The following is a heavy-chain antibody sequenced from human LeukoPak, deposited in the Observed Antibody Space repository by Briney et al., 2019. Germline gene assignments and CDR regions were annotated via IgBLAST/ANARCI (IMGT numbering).Heavy chain of an antibody. CDR3: ARARMVTTSPFDH. D-gene: IGHD4-17*01. V-gene: IGHV3-7*01. Sequence: PGGSLRLSCAASGLIFSGSWMSWVRQAPGKGLEWVAKIKQDGSEKYYVDSVKGRFTISRDNAKNSLYLQMNSLRAEDTAVYYCARARMVTTSPFDHWGQGTLVTVSS. J-gene: IGHJ4*02. CDR1: GLIFSGSW. CDR2: IKQDGSEK.